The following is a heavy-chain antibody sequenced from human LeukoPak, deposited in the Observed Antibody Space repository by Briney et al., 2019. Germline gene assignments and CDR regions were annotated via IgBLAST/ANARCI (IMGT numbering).Heavy chain of an antibody. V-gene: IGHV1-69*13. D-gene: IGHD2-15*01. Sequence: SVKVSFKASGGTFSSYAISWVRQAPGQGLEWMGGIIPIFGTANYAQKFQGRVTITADESTSTAYMELSSLRYEDTAVYYCARVWCSGGSCYSSRGAFDIWGQGTMVTVSS. CDR3: ARVWCSGGSCYSSRGAFDI. CDR2: IIPIFGTA. J-gene: IGHJ3*02. CDR1: GGTFSSYA.